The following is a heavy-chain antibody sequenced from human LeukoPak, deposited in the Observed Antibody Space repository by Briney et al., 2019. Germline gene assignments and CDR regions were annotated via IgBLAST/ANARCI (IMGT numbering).Heavy chain of an antibody. Sequence: PSGTLSLTCTVSGASVSRNWWSWVRQPPGKGLEWIGEIHHSGGTNYNPSLKSRVTISVDRSKNQFSLKLSSVTAADTAVYYCARDREASDAFDIWGQGTMVTVSS. V-gene: IGHV4-4*02. CDR3: ARDREASDAFDI. D-gene: IGHD1-26*01. CDR1: GASVSRNW. J-gene: IGHJ3*02. CDR2: IHHSGGT.